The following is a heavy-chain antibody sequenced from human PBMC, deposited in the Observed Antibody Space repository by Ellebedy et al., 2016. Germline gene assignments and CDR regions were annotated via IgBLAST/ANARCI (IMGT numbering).Heavy chain of an antibody. CDR3: AKVGIAVAGLHWTRDYYYYYMDV. CDR2: ISGSGGST. D-gene: IGHD6-19*01. Sequence: GESLKISXAASGFTFSSYAMSWVRQAPGKGLEWVSAISGSGGSTYYADSVKGRFTISRDNSKNTLYLQMNSLRAEDTAVYYCAKVGIAVAGLHWTRDYYYYYMDVWGKGTTVTVSS. V-gene: IGHV3-23*01. J-gene: IGHJ6*03. CDR1: GFTFSSYA.